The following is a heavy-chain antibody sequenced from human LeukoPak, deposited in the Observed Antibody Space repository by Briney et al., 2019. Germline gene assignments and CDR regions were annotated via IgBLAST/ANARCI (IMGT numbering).Heavy chain of an antibody. CDR1: GYTFTSYY. CDR2: ISAYNGNT. V-gene: IGHV1-18*04. J-gene: IGHJ6*03. CDR3: ARLGSYYYDSSGYERFYYYYYMDV. D-gene: IGHD3-22*01. Sequence: ASVKVSCKASGYTFTSYYMHWVRQAPGQGLEWMGWISAYNGNTNYAQKLQGRVTMTTDTSTSTAYMELRSLRSDDTAVYYCARLGSYYYDSSGYERFYYYYYMDVWGKGTTVTVSS.